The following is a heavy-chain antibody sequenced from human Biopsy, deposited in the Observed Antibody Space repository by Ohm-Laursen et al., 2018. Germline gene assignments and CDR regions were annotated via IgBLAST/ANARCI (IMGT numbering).Heavy chain of an antibody. D-gene: IGHD3-16*01. J-gene: IGHJ6*02. CDR1: GFTFGDAW. V-gene: IGHV3-15*01. CDR3: STGGGDFYYNGMDV. Sequence: GSLRLSCSASGFTFGDAWMSWIRQVPGKGLEWVGRIKSKFDGETTDYAAPVKGRFIISRDDSKSTLFLQMNSLKVEDTGVYFCSTGGGDFYYNGMDVWGQGTTVTVSS. CDR2: IKSKFDGETT.